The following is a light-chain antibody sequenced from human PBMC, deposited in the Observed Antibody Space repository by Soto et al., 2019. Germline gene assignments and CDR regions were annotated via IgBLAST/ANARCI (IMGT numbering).Light chain of an antibody. CDR1: QSVFYSSNNKNY. CDR2: WAS. Sequence: DIVMTQSPDSLAVSLGERATINCKSSQSVFYSSNNKNYLTWYQQKPGQPPKLLIYWASTRESGVPDRFSGSGSGTDFTLTISSLQAEDVAVYYYQQYLGIPLTFGGGTKVEIK. V-gene: IGKV4-1*01. J-gene: IGKJ4*01. CDR3: QQYLGIPLT.